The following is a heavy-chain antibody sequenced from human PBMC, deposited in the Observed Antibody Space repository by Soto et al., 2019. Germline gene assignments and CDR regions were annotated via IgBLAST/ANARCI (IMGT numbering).Heavy chain of an antibody. CDR3: ARPSSSSFLYYGMDV. V-gene: IGHV1-69*01. CDR2: IIPIFGTA. D-gene: IGHD6-6*01. Sequence: QVQLVQSGAEVKKPGSSVKVSCKASGGTFSSYAISWVRQAPGQGLEWMGGIIPIFGTANYAQKFQGRVTITADESTSTAYMELSSMSSEDTAVYYCARPSSSSFLYYGMDVWGQGTTVTVSS. J-gene: IGHJ6*02. CDR1: GGTFSSYA.